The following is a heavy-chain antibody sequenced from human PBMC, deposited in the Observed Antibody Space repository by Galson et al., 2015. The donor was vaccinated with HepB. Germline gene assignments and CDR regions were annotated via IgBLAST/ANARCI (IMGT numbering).Heavy chain of an antibody. CDR1: GGSISSSNW. J-gene: IGHJ4*02. CDR3: ARCPYSVAAFDY. V-gene: IGHV4-4*02. Sequence: ETLSLTCAVSGGSISSSNWWSWVRQPPGKGLEWIGEIYHSGSTNYNPSLKSRVTISVDKSKNQFSLKLSSVTAADTAVYYCARCPYSVAAFDYWGQGTLVTVSS. D-gene: IGHD6-19*01. CDR2: IYHSGST.